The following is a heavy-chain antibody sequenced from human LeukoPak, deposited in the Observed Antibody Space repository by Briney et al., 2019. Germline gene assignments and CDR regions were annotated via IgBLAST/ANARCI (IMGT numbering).Heavy chain of an antibody. Sequence: GASVKVSCKASGYTFTGYYMHWVRQAPGQGLEWMGWINPNSGGTNYAQKFQGRVTMTRDTSISTAYMELSRLRSDDTAVYYCARDRSSGWPYYFDYWGQGTLVTVSS. D-gene: IGHD6-19*01. CDR1: GYTFTGYY. V-gene: IGHV1-2*02. CDR3: ARDRSSGWPYYFDY. CDR2: INPNSGGT. J-gene: IGHJ4*02.